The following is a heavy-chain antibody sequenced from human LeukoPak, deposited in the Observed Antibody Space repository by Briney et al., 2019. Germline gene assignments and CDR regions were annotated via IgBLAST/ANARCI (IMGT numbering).Heavy chain of an antibody. CDR2: IYYSGST. Sequence: SQTLSLTCTVSGGSISSGGYYWSWIRQPPGKGLEWIGYIYYSGSTNYNPSLKSRVTISVDTSKNQLSLKLSSVTAADTAVYYCAATDYGDTRDAFDIWGQGTMVTVSS. J-gene: IGHJ3*02. V-gene: IGHV4-61*08. CDR1: GGSISSGGYY. CDR3: AATDYGDTRDAFDI. D-gene: IGHD4-17*01.